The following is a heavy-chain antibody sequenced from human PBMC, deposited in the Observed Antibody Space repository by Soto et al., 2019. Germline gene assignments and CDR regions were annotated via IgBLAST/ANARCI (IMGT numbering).Heavy chain of an antibody. J-gene: IGHJ6*02. CDR2: IVVGSGNT. CDR3: AADRPAIPLYYYYGMDV. V-gene: IGHV1-58*01. D-gene: IGHD6-6*01. CDR1: GFTFTSSA. Sequence: SVKVSSKASGFTFTSSAVQWVRQARGQRLEWIGWIVVGSGNTNYAQKFQERVTITRDMSTSTAYMELSSLRSEDTAVYYCAADRPAIPLYYYYGMDVWGQGTTVTVSS.